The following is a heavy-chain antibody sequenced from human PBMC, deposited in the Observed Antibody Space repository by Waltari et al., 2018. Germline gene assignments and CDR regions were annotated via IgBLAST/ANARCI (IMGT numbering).Heavy chain of an antibody. CDR2: IYYSGST. D-gene: IGHD3-22*01. CDR1: GGSISSGVYY. J-gene: IGHJ3*02. V-gene: IGHV4-30-4*08. Sequence: QVQLQESGPGLVKPSQTLSLTCTVSGGSISSGVYYWGWIRQPPGKGLEWIGYIYYSGSTYYNPSLKSRVTISVDTSKNQFSLKLSSVTAADTAVYYCARDFGPYYYDSSGYRGAFDIWGQGTMVTVSS. CDR3: ARDFGPYYYDSSGYRGAFDI.